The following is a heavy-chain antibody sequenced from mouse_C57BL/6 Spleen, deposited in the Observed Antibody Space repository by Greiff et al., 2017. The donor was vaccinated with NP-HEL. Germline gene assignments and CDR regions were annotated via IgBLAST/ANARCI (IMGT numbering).Heavy chain of an antibody. CDR3: TDWDVYAMDY. D-gene: IGHD4-1*01. CDR1: GFTFSNYW. Sequence: EVKLEESGGGLVQPGGSMKLSCVASGFTFSNYWMNWVRQSPEKGLEWVAQIRLKSDNYATHYAESVKGRFTISRDDSKSSVYLQMNNLRAEDTGIYYCTDWDVYAMDYWGQGTSVTVSS. J-gene: IGHJ4*01. CDR2: IRLKSDNYAT. V-gene: IGHV6-3*01.